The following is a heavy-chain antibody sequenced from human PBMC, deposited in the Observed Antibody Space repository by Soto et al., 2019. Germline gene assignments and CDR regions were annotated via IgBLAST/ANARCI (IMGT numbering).Heavy chain of an antibody. CDR3: AQREASASSGGYDY. CDR1: GFSLSPRGRV. Sequence: QITLKEAGPTLVKPTQTLTLTCTFSGFSLSPRGRVVGWIRQPPGKAVEWLALIYWNDDKRYSPSLRNRLTITLDTSNNQMVLTMTNMDPVDTATYFAAQREASASSGGYDYWGQGTLVTVSS. V-gene: IGHV2-5*01. CDR2: IYWNDDK. J-gene: IGHJ4*02. D-gene: IGHD6-6*01.